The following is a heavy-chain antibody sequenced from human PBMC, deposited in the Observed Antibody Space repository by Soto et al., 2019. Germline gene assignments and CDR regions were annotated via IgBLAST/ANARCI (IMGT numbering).Heavy chain of an antibody. D-gene: IGHD6-13*01. J-gene: IGHJ5*02. V-gene: IGHV2-26*04. CDR3: ASTYSTSCYWFYP. Sequence: QVTVKESGPVLVKPTETLTLTCTVSGFSLSNAGLGVSWIRQPPGKALEWLAHIFSNDENSYSTSLKSRRTISKDTSKTQVVLTITNMAPVDTATYYCASTYSTSCYWFYPCGQGTLVTVSS. CDR1: GFSLSNAGLG. CDR2: IFSNDEN.